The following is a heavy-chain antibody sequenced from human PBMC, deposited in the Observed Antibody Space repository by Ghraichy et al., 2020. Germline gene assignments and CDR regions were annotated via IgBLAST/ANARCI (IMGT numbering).Heavy chain of an antibody. CDR2: ISGSGGST. CDR3: EKDPLYTSISQFDY. D-gene: IGHD2-2*02. Sequence: VSAISGSGGSTYYADSVKGLFTISRDNSKNTLYMQMNSLRAEDTAVYYCEKDPLYTSISQFDYWG. V-gene: IGHV3-23*01. J-gene: IGHJ4*01.